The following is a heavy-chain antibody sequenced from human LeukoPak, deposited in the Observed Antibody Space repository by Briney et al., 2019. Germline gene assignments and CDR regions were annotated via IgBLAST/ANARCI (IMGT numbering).Heavy chain of an antibody. Sequence: SETLSLTCAVSGGSISSSSWWSWVRQPPGKGLEWMGEIYHSGSTNYNPSLKSRVTISVDKSKNQFSLKLSSVTAADTAVYSCARLPFNSGYEYFDYWGQGILVTVSS. CDR3: ARLPFNSGYEYFDY. J-gene: IGHJ4*02. D-gene: IGHD5-12*01. V-gene: IGHV4-4*02. CDR1: GGSISSSSW. CDR2: IYHSGST.